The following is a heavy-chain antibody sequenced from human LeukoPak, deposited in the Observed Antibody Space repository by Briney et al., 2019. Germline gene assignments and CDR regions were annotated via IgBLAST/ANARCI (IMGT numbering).Heavy chain of an antibody. J-gene: IGHJ4*02. CDR3: ARRAGAYSHSYDY. CDR1: GFTLSSYE. V-gene: IGHV3-23*01. D-gene: IGHD4/OR15-4a*01. CDR2: VDYSADST. Sequence: PGGSLRLSCTVSGFTLSSYEMSWIRQAPGKGLEWVSSVDYSADSTHYADSVMGRFTISRDNSKNTLYLQLNSLSADDTAVYYCARRAGAYSHSYDYWGQGTLVTVSS.